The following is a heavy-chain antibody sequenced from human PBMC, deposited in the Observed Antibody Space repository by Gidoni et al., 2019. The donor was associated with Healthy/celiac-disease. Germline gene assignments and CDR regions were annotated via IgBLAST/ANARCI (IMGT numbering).Heavy chain of an antibody. Sequence: QVQLVESGGGVVQPGRSLRLSCAASGFTFSSYGMHWVRQAPGKGLEWVAVISYDGSNKYYADSGKGRFTISRDNSKNTLYLQMNSLRAEDTAVYYCAKAGGNYYYYGMDVWGQGTTVTVSS. CDR3: AKAGGNYYYYGMDV. CDR2: ISYDGSNK. D-gene: IGHD2-15*01. CDR1: GFTFSSYG. V-gene: IGHV3-30*18. J-gene: IGHJ6*02.